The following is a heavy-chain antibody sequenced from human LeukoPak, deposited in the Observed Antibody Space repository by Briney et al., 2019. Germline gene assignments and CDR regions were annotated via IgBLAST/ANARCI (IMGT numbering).Heavy chain of an antibody. Sequence: ASVKVSCKASGYTFTGYYMHWVRQAPGQGLEWMGWINPNSGGTNYAQKFQGRVTMTRDTSISTAYMELSRLRSDDTAVYYCARSNNKSSGWYGINWFDPWGQGTLVTVSS. CDR2: INPNSGGT. CDR1: GYTFTGYY. J-gene: IGHJ5*02. CDR3: ARSNNKSSGWYGINWFDP. D-gene: IGHD6-19*01. V-gene: IGHV1-2*02.